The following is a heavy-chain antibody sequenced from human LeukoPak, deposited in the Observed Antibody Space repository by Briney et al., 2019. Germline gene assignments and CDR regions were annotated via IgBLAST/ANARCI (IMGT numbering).Heavy chain of an antibody. J-gene: IGHJ5*02. Sequence: GGSLRLSCAASGFTFDDYTMHWVRQAPGKGLEWVSLLTWDGGRTYYAGSMKGRFTISRDNSKNTLYLQMNSLRAEDTAVYYCAKEHYYGSGSYLDAWGQGTLVTVSS. CDR2: LTWDGGRT. CDR3: AKEHYYGSGSYLDA. CDR1: GFTFDDYT. D-gene: IGHD3-10*01. V-gene: IGHV3-43*01.